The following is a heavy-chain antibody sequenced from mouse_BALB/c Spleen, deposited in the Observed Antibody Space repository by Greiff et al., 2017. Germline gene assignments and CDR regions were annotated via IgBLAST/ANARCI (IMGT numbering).Heavy chain of an antibody. CDR3: ARVYYNYDVGWFAY. CDR2: IWAGGST. J-gene: IGHJ3*01. V-gene: IGHV2-9*02. CDR1: GFSLTSYG. D-gene: IGHD2-4*01. Sequence: QVQLQQSGPGLVAPSQSLSITCTVSGFSLTSYGVHWVRQPPGKGLEWLGVIWAGGSTNYNSALMSRLSISKDNSKSQVFLKMNSLQTDDTAMYYCARVYYNYDVGWFAYWGQGTLVTVSA.